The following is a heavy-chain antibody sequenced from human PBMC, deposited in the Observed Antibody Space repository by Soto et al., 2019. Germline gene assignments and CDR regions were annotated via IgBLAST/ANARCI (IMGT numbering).Heavy chain of an antibody. V-gene: IGHV3-49*04. CDR3: VTGYHSDY. Sequence: SLRLSCTASGFTFGDYAMTWVRQAPGKGLEWVGFIRSKAYGGTTEYAASVKGRVTISRDDSKSIAYLQMNSLKTEDTAVYFCVTGYHSDYWGQGTLVTVSS. J-gene: IGHJ4*02. CDR1: GFTFGDYA. D-gene: IGHD5-18*01. CDR2: IRSKAYGGTT.